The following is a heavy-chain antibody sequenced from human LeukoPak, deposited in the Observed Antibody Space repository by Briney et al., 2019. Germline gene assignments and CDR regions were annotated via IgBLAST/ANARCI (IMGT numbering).Heavy chain of an antibody. CDR3: ARGEGIVATPRENFDY. V-gene: IGHV1-2*02. D-gene: IGHD5-12*01. J-gene: IGHJ4*02. CDR1: GYTFTGYY. CDR2: INPNSGGT. Sequence: ASVKVSCKASGYTFTGYYMHWVRQAPGQGPEWMGWINPNSGGTNYAQKFQGRVTMTRDTSISTAYMELSRLRSDDTAVYYCARGEGIVATPRENFDYWGQGTLVTVSS.